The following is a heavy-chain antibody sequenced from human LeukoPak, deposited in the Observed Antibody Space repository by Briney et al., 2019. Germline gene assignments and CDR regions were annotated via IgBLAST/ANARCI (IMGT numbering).Heavy chain of an antibody. D-gene: IGHD1-1*01. CDR2: INTGSTYM. J-gene: IGHJ6*03. CDR3: ARVEATTGRNYHYYYMDG. Sequence: PGGSLRLSRAASGFYFSSYSMNRVRQAPGKGLEWVSSINTGSTYMYYADSVKGRFTISRDNAKNSLHLQMSSLRAEDTAVYFCARVEATTGRNYHYYYMDGWGKGTTVTVSS. CDR1: GFYFSSYS. V-gene: IGHV3-21*01.